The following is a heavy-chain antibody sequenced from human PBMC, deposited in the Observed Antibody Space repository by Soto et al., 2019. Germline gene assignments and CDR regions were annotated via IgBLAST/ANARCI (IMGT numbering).Heavy chain of an antibody. D-gene: IGHD2-15*01. CDR2: IAGNGNTI. V-gene: IGHV3-48*03. J-gene: IGHJ4*02. CDR1: GFIFSNYE. CDR3: ARGYCSGSTCYSGGY. Sequence: GSLRLSCAASGFIFSNYEMNWVRQAPGKGLEWLSYIAGNGNTIYYANSVKGRFTVSRDNARGSLFLQMNSLRAADTAVYYCARGYCSGSTCYSGGYWGQGTVVTVSS.